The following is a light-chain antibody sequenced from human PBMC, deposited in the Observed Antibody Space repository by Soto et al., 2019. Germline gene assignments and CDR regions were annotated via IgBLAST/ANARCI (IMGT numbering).Light chain of an antibody. V-gene: IGKV1-5*03. J-gene: IGKJ2*01. CDR2: KAS. CDR3: HQYHTFPYT. Sequence: DIQMTQSPSTLSASVEDRVTITCRASQSISAWLAWYQQKPGKAPKLLVYKASTLETGVQSRFSGSGSGTAFTLTISRLQPDDFATYYCHQYHTFPYTFGQGTKLDI. CDR1: QSISAW.